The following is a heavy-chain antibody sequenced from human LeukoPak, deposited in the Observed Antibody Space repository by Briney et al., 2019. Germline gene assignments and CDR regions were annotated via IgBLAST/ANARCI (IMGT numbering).Heavy chain of an antibody. CDR3: AKDGIAVAGTSAWY. CDR2: ISDSGGST. J-gene: IGHJ4*02. D-gene: IGHD6-19*01. Sequence: GGSLRLSCAASGFTFSSYAMTWVRQAPGKGLEWVSGISDSGGSTYYADSVKGRFTISRDNSKNTVYLQMNSLRAEDTAVYYCAKDGIAVAGTSAWYWGQGTQVTVSP. CDR1: GFTFSSYA. V-gene: IGHV3-23*01.